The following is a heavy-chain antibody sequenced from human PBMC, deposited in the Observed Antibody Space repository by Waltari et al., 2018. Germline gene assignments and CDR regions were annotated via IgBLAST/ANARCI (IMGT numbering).Heavy chain of an antibody. CDR1: GFDGSSKY. J-gene: IGHJ4*02. V-gene: IGHV3-53*01. Sequence: EMQLVESGGGFFQPGGSLRLSCAASGFDGSSKYMSWVRQAPGKGLEWVSVLYRDDGAFYADSVRGRFIVSRDNSRNTLDLQMNNLRAEDTAVYYCARVLRYNWNEYDYWGPGTLVTVSS. CDR3: ARVLRYNWNEYDY. D-gene: IGHD1-20*01. CDR2: LYRDDGA.